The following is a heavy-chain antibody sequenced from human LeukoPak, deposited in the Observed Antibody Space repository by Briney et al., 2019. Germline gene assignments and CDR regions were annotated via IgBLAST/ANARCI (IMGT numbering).Heavy chain of an antibody. CDR2: IYYSGST. Sequence: SETLSLTCTVSGGSISSYYWSWIRQPPGKGLEWIGYIYYSGSTNYNPSLKSRVTISVDTSKNQFSLKLSSVTAADTAVYYCAREGLNMVRGVIPKEAWGWFDPWGQGTLVTVSS. J-gene: IGHJ5*02. D-gene: IGHD3-10*01. CDR1: GGSISSYY. V-gene: IGHV4-59*12. CDR3: AREGLNMVRGVIPKEAWGWFDP.